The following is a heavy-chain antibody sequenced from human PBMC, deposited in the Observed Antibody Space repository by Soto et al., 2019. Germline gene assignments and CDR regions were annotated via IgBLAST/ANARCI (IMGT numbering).Heavy chain of an antibody. V-gene: IGHV1-69*06. CDR2: IIPIFGTA. CDR1: GGTFSSYA. Sequence: SVKVSCKASGGTFSSYAISWVRQAPGQGLEWMGGIIPIFGTANYAQKFQGIVTITADKSTSTAYMELSSLRSEDTAVYYCARQGDNYDFWSGFAWPASMDVWGQGTTVTVSS. J-gene: IGHJ6*02. D-gene: IGHD3-3*01. CDR3: ARQGDNYDFWSGFAWPASMDV.